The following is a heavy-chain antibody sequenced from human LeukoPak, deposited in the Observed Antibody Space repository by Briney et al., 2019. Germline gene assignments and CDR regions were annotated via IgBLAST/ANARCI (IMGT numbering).Heavy chain of an antibody. CDR3: AFRTVRSTIEHFQY. Sequence: SVKVSCKASGGTFTSYAVNWVRQAPGQGLEWMGGIIPMFGTANYAQNFQGRVTITADESTSTAYMELSSLRSDDTAVYYCAFRTVRSTIEHFQYWGLGTLVTVSS. CDR1: GGTFTSYA. V-gene: IGHV1-69*13. J-gene: IGHJ1*01. D-gene: IGHD1-26*01. CDR2: IIPMFGTA.